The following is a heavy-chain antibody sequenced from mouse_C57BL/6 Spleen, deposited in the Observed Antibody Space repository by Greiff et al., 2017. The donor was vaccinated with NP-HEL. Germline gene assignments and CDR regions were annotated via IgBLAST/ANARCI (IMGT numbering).Heavy chain of an antibody. J-gene: IGHJ1*03. D-gene: IGHD4-1*01. Sequence: QVQLKQSGAELVRPGTSVKMSCKASGYTFTNYWIGWAKQRPGHGLEWFGDIYPGGGYTNYNEKFKGKATLTADKSSSTTSMQFSSLTSDDSAIYYCARCHLGRKDWYFDVWGTGTTVTVSS. CDR1: GYTFTNYW. CDR3: ARCHLGRKDWYFDV. CDR2: IYPGGGYT. V-gene: IGHV1-63*01.